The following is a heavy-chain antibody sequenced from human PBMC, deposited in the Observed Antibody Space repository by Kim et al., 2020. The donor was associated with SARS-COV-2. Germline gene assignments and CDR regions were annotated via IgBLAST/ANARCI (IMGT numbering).Heavy chain of an antibody. V-gene: IGHV1-69*13. CDR2: IIPIFGTA. CDR3: AIAVAGTGQYYYYGMDV. CDR1: GGTFSSYA. D-gene: IGHD6-19*01. J-gene: IGHJ6*02. Sequence: SVKVSCKASGGTFSSYAISWVRQAPGQGLEWMGGIIPIFGTANYAQKFQGRVTITADESTSTAYMELSSLRSEDTAVYYCAIAVAGTGQYYYYGMDVWGQGTTVTVSS.